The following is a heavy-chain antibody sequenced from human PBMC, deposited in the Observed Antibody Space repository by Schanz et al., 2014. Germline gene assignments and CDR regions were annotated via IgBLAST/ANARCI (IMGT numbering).Heavy chain of an antibody. J-gene: IGHJ3*02. CDR2: ISASGGTT. CDR3: AKGRFGELSAFDI. CDR1: GFTFSAYA. V-gene: IGHV3-23*01. Sequence: EVQLLESGGGLVQPGGSLRLSCAASGFTFSAYAMTWVRQIPGKGLEWVSAISASGGTTYYADSVKGRFTISRDNSKNTVYLQMNSLRAEDTAVYYCAKGRFGELSAFDIWGQGTMVTVSS. D-gene: IGHD3-10*01.